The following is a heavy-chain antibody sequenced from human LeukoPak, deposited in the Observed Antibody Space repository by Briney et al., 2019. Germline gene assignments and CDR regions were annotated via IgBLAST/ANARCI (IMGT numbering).Heavy chain of an antibody. Sequence: PGGSLRLSCAASGFTFSSYSMNWVRQAPGKGLEWVSSISSSSSYIYYADSVKGRFTISRDNAKNSLYLQMNSLRAEDTAVYYCATSDKWSGLRPVFDYWGQGTLVTVSS. CDR1: GFTFSSYS. CDR3: ATSDKWSGLRPVFDY. J-gene: IGHJ4*02. V-gene: IGHV3-21*01. D-gene: IGHD3-3*01. CDR2: ISSSSSYI.